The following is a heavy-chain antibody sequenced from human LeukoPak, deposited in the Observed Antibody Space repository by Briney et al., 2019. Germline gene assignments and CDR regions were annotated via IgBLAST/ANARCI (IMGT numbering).Heavy chain of an antibody. V-gene: IGHV3-30*03. D-gene: IGHD6-13*01. J-gene: IGHJ4*02. CDR1: GFTLSSYG. CDR3: ARDQVYSSSWILDY. CDR2: ISYDGSNK. Sequence: GGSLRLSCAASGFTLSSYGMHWVRQAPGKGLEWVAVISYDGSNKYYADSVKGRFTISRDNSKNTLYLQMNSLRAEDTAVYYCARDQVYSSSWILDYWGQGTLVTVSS.